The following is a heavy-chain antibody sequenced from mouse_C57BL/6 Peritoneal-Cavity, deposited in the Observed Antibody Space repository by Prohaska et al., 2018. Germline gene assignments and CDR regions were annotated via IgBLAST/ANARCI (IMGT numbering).Heavy chain of an antibody. CDR2: IFPGSGST. J-gene: IGHJ4*01. CDR3: ARYYAMDY. CDR1: GYTFTDSY. V-gene: IGHV1-75*01. Sequence: KASGYTFTDSYINWVRQRPGQGLEWIGWIFPGSGSTYYNEKFKGKATLTVDKSSSTAYMLLSSLTSEDSAVYFCARYYAMDYWGQGTSVTVSS.